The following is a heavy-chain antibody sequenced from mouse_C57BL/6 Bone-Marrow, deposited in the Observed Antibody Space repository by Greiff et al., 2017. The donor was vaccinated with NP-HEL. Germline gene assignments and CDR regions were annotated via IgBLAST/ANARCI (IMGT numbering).Heavy chain of an antibody. J-gene: IGHJ2*01. V-gene: IGHV1-55*01. D-gene: IGHD1-1*02. CDR1: GYTFTSYW. CDR3: ERYGSDEGY. CDR2: IYPGSGST. Sequence: VQLQQPGAELVKPGASVKMSCKASGYTFTSYWINWVKQRPGQGLEWIGDIYPGSGSTNYNEKFKGKATLTVDTSSSTAYMQLSSLTSEDSAVYYCERYGSDEGYWGQGTTLTVSS.